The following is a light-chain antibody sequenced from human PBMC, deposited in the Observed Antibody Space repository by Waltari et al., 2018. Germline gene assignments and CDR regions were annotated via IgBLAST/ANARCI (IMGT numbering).Light chain of an antibody. CDR3: GSWDSSLSAWV. CDR2: DTN. Sequence: QSVLTQPPSVSAAPGQKVTISCSGSSSNIDNNYVSWYQQIPGTAPKLLISDTNERPSGIPDRFSGSKSGTTATLGITGLQTGDEADYYCGSWDSSLSAWVFGGGTKLTVL. CDR1: SSNIDNNY. V-gene: IGLV1-51*01. J-gene: IGLJ3*02.